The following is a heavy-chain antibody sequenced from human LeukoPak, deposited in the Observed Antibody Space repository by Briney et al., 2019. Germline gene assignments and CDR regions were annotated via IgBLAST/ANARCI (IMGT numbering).Heavy chain of an antibody. CDR2: IRSKANSYAT. CDR3: TRLAYYDFWSGSPDAFDI. Sequence: PGGSLRLSCAASGFTFSGSAIHWVRQASGEGRGWVGRIRSKANSYATAYAASVKGRFTISRDDSKNTAYLQMNSLKTEDTAVYYCTRLAYYDFWSGSPDAFDIWGQGTMVTVSS. D-gene: IGHD3-3*01. CDR1: GFTFSGSA. J-gene: IGHJ3*02. V-gene: IGHV3-73*01.